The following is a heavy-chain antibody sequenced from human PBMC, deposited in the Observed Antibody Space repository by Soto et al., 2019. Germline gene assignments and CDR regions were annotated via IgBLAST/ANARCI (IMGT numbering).Heavy chain of an antibody. Sequence: SETLSLTCTVSGGSISSGGYYWSWIRQHPGKGLEWIGYIYYSGSTYYNPSLKSRVTISVDTSKNQFSLKLSSVTAADTAVYYCARDILVGRATIAAAGTSYYYMDVWGKGTTVTVSS. CDR1: GGSISSGGYY. CDR3: ARDILVGRATIAAAGTSYYYMDV. D-gene: IGHD6-13*01. CDR2: IYYSGST. V-gene: IGHV4-31*03. J-gene: IGHJ6*03.